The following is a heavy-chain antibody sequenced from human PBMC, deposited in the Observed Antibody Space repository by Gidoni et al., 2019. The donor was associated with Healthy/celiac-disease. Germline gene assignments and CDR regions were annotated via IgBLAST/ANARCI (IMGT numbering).Heavy chain of an antibody. Sequence: QVQLVESGGGVVQPGRSLRLSCAASGFTLSSYGMHWVRQAPGKGLEWVAVIWYDGSNKYYADSVKGRFTISRDNSKNTLYLQMNSLRAEDTAVYYCAREGCSGGSCYYYYGMDVWGQGTTVTVSS. J-gene: IGHJ6*02. V-gene: IGHV3-33*01. CDR2: IWYDGSNK. CDR1: GFTLSSYG. CDR3: AREGCSGGSCYYYYGMDV. D-gene: IGHD2-15*01.